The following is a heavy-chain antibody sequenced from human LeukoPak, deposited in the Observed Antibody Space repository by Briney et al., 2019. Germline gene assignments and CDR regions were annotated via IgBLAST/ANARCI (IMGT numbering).Heavy chain of an antibody. V-gene: IGHV3-7*01. J-gene: IGHJ4*02. CDR3: VADSGGSRY. CDR1: GFTFSSYW. D-gene: IGHD2-15*01. Sequence: TGGSLRLSCAASGFTFSSYWMSWVRQAPGKGLEWVANIKQDGSEKYYVDSVKGRFTISRDNAKNSLYLQMNSLRAEDTAVYFCVADSGGSRYWGQGTLVTVSS. CDR2: IKQDGSEK.